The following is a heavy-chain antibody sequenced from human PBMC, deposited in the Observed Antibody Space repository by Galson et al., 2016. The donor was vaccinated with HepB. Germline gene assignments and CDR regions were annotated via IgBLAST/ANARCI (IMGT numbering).Heavy chain of an antibody. CDR1: GFTFRNYA. V-gene: IGHV3-23*01. J-gene: IGHJ4*01. CDR3: AKDPRQLIVIPIYYFDY. Sequence: SLRLSCAASGFTFRNYAIAWVRQAPGKGLQWVSVVDGSGQSTYYADSVKGRFPISRDNSKSTVYLDMHRLRAEDTAVYFCAKDPRQLIVIPIYYFDYWGHGTLVTVSS. CDR2: VDGSGQST. D-gene: IGHD3-16*02.